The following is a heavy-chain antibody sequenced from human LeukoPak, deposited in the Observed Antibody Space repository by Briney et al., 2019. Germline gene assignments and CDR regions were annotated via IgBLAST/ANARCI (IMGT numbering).Heavy chain of an antibody. CDR3: ARGGEDSPLWFEPKQYHFDC. D-gene: IGHD3-10*01. J-gene: IGHJ4*02. Sequence: QSGGSLRLSCAASGFIVSNNYMTWVRQPPGKGLEWVSAIHSGGTTYYADSVKGRFTISRDDSKNTVFLQMNSLRAEDTALYYCARGGEDSPLWFEPKQYHFDCWGQGALVTVSS. CDR2: IHSGGTT. V-gene: IGHV3-53*01. CDR1: GFIVSNNY.